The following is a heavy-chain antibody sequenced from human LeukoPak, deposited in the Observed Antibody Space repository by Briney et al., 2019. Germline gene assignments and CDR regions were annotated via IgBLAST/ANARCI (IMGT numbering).Heavy chain of an antibody. D-gene: IGHD6-19*01. CDR2: IYSDGTT. CDR1: GFTVSNNY. J-gene: IGHJ4*02. V-gene: IGHV3-53*01. CDR3: AREQKSSGSRGAFDY. Sequence: GGSLRLSCAASGFTVSNNYMSWVRQAPGKKLEWVSDIYSDGTTFYADSVKGRFTISRDNAKNTLYLQMNSLRAEDTAVYYCAREQKSSGSRGAFDYWGQGTLVTVSS.